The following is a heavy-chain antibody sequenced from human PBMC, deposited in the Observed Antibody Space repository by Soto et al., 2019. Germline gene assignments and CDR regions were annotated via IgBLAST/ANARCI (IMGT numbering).Heavy chain of an antibody. CDR2: ISGSGNYT. CDR1: GFTFSTYS. Sequence: GGSLRLSCAASGFTFSTYSMNWVRQAPGKGLESVSSISGSGNYTHYADFLRGRFTISRDNAKTSLYLQMNSLRAEDTAVYYCAREGINNYNEYYFDSWGQGTVVTVSS. D-gene: IGHD4-4*01. J-gene: IGHJ4*02. V-gene: IGHV3-21*01. CDR3: AREGINNYNEYYFDS.